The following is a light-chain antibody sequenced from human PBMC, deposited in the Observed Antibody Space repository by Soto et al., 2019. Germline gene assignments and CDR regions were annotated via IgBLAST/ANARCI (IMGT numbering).Light chain of an antibody. CDR2: GNS. J-gene: IGLJ1*01. CDR3: QSYDSSLSGYYV. CDR1: SPNIGAGYD. V-gene: IGLV1-40*01. Sequence: SVLTQPPSMSGAPGQRVTISCPGSSPNIGAGYDVHWYQQLPGTAPKLLIYGNSKRPSGVPDRFSGSKSGTSASLAITGLQAEDEADYYSQSYDSSLSGYYVFGTGTKVTV.